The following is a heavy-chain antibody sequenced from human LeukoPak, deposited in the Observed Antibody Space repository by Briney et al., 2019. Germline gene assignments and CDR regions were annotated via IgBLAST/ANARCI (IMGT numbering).Heavy chain of an antibody. Sequence: GRSLRLSCAASGFTFSSYGMHWVRQAPGKGLEWVAVIWYDGSNKYYADSVKGRFTISRDDSKNTLYLQMNSLRAEDTAVYYCAKDRPDRYYYDSSGYYGLDYWGQETLVTVSS. V-gene: IGHV3-33*06. CDR2: IWYDGSNK. CDR1: GFTFSSYG. J-gene: IGHJ4*02. CDR3: AKDRPDRYYYDSSGYYGLDY. D-gene: IGHD3-22*01.